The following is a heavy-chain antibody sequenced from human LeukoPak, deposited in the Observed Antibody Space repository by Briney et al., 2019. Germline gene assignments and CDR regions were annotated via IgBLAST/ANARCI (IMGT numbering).Heavy chain of an antibody. CDR2: INPNSGGT. V-gene: IGHV1-2*02. D-gene: IGHD4-23*01. CDR3: ARDRYTVVSWYFDL. J-gene: IGHJ2*01. CDR1: GYTFTGYY. Sequence: ASVKVSCKASGYTFTGYYMHWVRQAPGQGLEWMGWINPNSGGTNYAQKFQGRVTMTRDTSISTAYMELSRLRSDDTAVYYCARDRYTVVSWYFDLWGRGTLVTVSS.